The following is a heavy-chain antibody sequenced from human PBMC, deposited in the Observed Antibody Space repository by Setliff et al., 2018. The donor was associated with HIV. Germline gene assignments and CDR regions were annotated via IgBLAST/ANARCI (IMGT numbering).Heavy chain of an antibody. CDR3: ARNYYYQD. J-gene: IGHJ4*02. Sequence: PSETLSLTCTVSGGSMSAYYWNWIRQPAGKGLEWIGRIYSSGSTNYNPSLKSRVTMSVDTSKNQFSLKLRSVTAVDTAVYYCARNYYYQDWGQGTLVTVSS. CDR2: IYSSGST. D-gene: IGHD3-22*01. V-gene: IGHV4-4*07. CDR1: GGSMSAYY.